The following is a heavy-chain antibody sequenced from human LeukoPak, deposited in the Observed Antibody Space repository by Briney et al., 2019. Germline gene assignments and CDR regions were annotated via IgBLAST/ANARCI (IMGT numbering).Heavy chain of an antibody. CDR1: GFTFSSYA. CDR3: ARSSIDGYNLIDAFDM. CDR2: ISSNGGST. V-gene: IGHV3-64*01. J-gene: IGHJ3*02. Sequence: GGSLRLSCAASGFTFSSYAMHWVRQAPGKGLEYVSAISSNGGSTYYANSVKGRFTISRDNSKNTLYLQMGSLRAEDMAVYYCARSSIDGYNLIDAFDMWGQGTMVTVSS. D-gene: IGHD5-24*01.